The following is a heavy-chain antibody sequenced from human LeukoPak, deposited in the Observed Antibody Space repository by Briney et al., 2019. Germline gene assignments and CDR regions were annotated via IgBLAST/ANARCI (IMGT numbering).Heavy chain of an antibody. CDR2: IYYSGST. Sequence: PSETLSLTCTVSGGSISSSSYYWGWIRQPPGKGLEWIGSIYYSGSTYYNPSLKSRVTMSVDTSKNQFSLKLSSVTAADTAVYYCARENCSGGSCHSSYVVVTGFDYWGQGTLVTVSS. CDR1: GGSISSSSYY. CDR3: ARENCSGGSCHSSYVVVTGFDY. V-gene: IGHV4-39*07. J-gene: IGHJ4*02. D-gene: IGHD2-15*01.